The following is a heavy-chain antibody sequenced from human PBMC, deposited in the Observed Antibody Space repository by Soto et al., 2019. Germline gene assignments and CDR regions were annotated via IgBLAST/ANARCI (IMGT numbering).Heavy chain of an antibody. CDR3: ARYGYYYGLDV. Sequence: GGSLRLSCAASGFTFSNAWMNWVRQAPGKGLEWVANIKKDGSEKYYVDSVKGRFAISRDNDKNSLYLQMNNLRAEDTALYYCARYGYYYGLDVWGPGTSVTVSS. D-gene: IGHD4-17*01. J-gene: IGHJ6*02. CDR2: IKKDGSEK. CDR1: GFTFSNAW. V-gene: IGHV3-7*01.